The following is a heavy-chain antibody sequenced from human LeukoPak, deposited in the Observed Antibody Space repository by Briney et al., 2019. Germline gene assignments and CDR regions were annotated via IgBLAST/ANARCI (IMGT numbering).Heavy chain of an antibody. CDR3: ASYKSRSWYPHFDY. D-gene: IGHD6-13*01. CDR1: GGSFSGYY. CDR2: INHSGST. V-gene: IGHV4-34*01. Sequence: SETLSLTCPVYGGSFSGYYWSWIRQPPGKGLEWIGEINHSGSTNYNPSLKSRVTISVDTSKNQFSLKLSSVTAADTAVYYCASYKSRSWYPHFDYWGQGTLVTVSS. J-gene: IGHJ4*02.